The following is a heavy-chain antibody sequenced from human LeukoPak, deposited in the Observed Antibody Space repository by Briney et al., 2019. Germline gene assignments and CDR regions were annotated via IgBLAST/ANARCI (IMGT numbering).Heavy chain of an antibody. CDR2: ISGSGGST. D-gene: IGHD5-24*01. Sequence: GGSLRLSCAASEFTFSSYAMSWVRQARGKGLEGVSAISGSGGSTYYADSVKGRFTLSRDNSKNTLYLQMNSLRAEDTAVYYCAKGRWVQSLSGFDYWGQGTLVTVSS. CDR3: AKGRWVQSLSGFDY. CDR1: EFTFSSYA. V-gene: IGHV3-23*01. J-gene: IGHJ4*02.